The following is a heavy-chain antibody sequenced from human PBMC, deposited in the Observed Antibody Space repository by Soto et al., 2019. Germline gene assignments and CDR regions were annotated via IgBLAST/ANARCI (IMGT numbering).Heavy chain of an antibody. V-gene: IGHV3-9*01. Sequence: GGSLRLSCAASGFTFDDYAMHWVRQAPGKGLEWVSGISWNSGSIGYADSVKGRFTISRDNAKNSLYLQMNSLRAEDTALYYCAKAAFGFNVIYYYMDVWGKGTTVTVSS. J-gene: IGHJ6*03. D-gene: IGHD3-10*01. CDR1: GFTFDDYA. CDR3: AKAAFGFNVIYYYMDV. CDR2: ISWNSGSI.